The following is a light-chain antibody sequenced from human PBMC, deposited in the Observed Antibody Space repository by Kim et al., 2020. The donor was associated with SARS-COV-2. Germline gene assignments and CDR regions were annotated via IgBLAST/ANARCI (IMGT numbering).Light chain of an antibody. CDR1: QSVNSY. J-gene: IGKJ4*01. Sequence: PRQSATLHCRASQSVNSYLAWYQHKPGQAPRLLIYDASNMATGIPARFSGSGSGTDFTLTISSLEPEDFAVYYCQQRNNWPLTFGGGTKVDIK. CDR3: QQRNNWPLT. CDR2: DAS. V-gene: IGKV3-11*01.